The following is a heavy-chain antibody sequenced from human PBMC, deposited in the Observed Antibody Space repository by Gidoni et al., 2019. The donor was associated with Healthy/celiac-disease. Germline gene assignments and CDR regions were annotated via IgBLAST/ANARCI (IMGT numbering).Heavy chain of an antibody. CDR1: GGSFSGYY. CDR3: AREGPCCSNGLRNDY. CDR2: INHSGST. D-gene: IGHD4-4*01. V-gene: IGHV4-34*01. Sequence: QVQLQQWGAGLLKPSETLSLTCAVYGGSFSGYYWTWIRQPPGKGLEWIGEINHSGSTNYNPSLKSRVTISVDTSKNQFSLKLSSVTAADTAVYYCAREGPCCSNGLRNDYWGQGTLVTVSS. J-gene: IGHJ4*02.